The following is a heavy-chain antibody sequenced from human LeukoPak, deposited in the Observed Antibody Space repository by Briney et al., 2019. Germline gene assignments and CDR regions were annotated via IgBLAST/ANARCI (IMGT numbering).Heavy chain of an antibody. CDR1: GFTFSSYS. Sequence: GGSLRLSCAASGFTFSSYSMNWVRQAPGKGLEWVSYISSSSSTIYYADPVKGRFTISRDNAKNSLYLQMNSLRAEDTAVYYCALGDYVDYWGQGTLVTVSS. J-gene: IGHJ4*02. V-gene: IGHV3-48*01. D-gene: IGHD4-17*01. CDR3: ALGDYVDY. CDR2: ISSSSSTI.